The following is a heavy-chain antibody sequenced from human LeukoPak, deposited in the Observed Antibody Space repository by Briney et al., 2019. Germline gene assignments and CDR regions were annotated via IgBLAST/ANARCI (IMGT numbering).Heavy chain of an antibody. D-gene: IGHD6-13*01. CDR2: FYASGTT. V-gene: IGHV4-4*07. J-gene: IGHJ4*02. CDR3: AKDSSTWGNLAGHFDS. CDR1: GGSIVSHY. Sequence: PSETLSLTCTVSGGSIVSHYWNWIRQPAGRGLEWIGRFYASGTTNTSPSLKSRVTMSVDTSKNQFSLKLSSVTAADTAVCYCAKDSSTWGNLAGHFDSWGQGTLVTVSS.